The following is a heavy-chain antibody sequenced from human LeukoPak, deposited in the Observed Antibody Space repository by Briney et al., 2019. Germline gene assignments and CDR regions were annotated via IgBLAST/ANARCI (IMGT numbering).Heavy chain of an antibody. D-gene: IGHD6-13*01. CDR3: ARDGTAAGLYFDL. V-gene: IGHV3-7*01. CDR2: IRQDGSEK. J-gene: IGHJ4*01. CDR1: GFTFTDYW. Sequence: GGSLRLSCEVSGFTFTDYWMNWVRQAPGKGPEWVASIRQDGSEKTYVDSVKGRFTISRDNTENSLSLQLNGLRAEDTAVYYCARDGTAAGLYFDLWGQGTLVTVSS.